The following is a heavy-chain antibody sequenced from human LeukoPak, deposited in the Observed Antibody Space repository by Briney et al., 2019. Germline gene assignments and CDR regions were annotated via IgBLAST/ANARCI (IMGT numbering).Heavy chain of an antibody. J-gene: IGHJ5*02. CDR1: GGTFSSYA. D-gene: IGHD3-16*01. Sequence: ASVKVSCKASGGTFSSYAIGWVRQAPGQGLEWMGGIIPIFGTANSAQKFQGRVTITADESTSTAYMELSSLRSEDTAVYYCARVGDSLPFDPWGQGTLVTVSS. V-gene: IGHV1-69*13. CDR3: ARVGDSLPFDP. CDR2: IIPIFGTA.